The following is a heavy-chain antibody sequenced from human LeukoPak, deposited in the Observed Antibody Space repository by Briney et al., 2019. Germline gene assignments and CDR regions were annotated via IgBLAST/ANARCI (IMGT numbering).Heavy chain of an antibody. Sequence: GGSLRLSCAASGFTFSSYSMNWVRQAPGKGLEWVSSISSSSSYIYYADSVKGRFTISRDNAKNSLYLQMNSLRAEDTAVYYCARDTHKLTGDGYFDYWGQGTLVTVSS. CDR3: ARDTHKLTGDGYFDY. CDR2: ISSSSSYI. CDR1: GFTFSSYS. D-gene: IGHD7-27*01. J-gene: IGHJ4*02. V-gene: IGHV3-21*04.